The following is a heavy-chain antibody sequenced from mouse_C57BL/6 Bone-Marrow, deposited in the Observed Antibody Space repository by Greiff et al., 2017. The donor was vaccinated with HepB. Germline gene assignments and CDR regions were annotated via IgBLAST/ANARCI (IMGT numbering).Heavy chain of an antibody. V-gene: IGHV1-7*01. Sequence: VKVVESGAELAKPGASVKLSCKASGYTFTSYWMHWVKQRPGQGLEWIGYINPSSGYTKYNQKFKDKATLTADKSSSTAYMQLSSLTYEDSAVYYCARGQLRPLGAMDYWGQGTSVTVSS. D-gene: IGHD3-2*02. CDR2: INPSSGYT. J-gene: IGHJ4*01. CDR3: ARGQLRPLGAMDY. CDR1: GYTFTSYW.